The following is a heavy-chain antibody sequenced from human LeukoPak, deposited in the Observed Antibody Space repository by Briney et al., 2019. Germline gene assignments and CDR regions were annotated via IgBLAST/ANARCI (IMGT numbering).Heavy chain of an antibody. Sequence: GGSLRLPCAASGFTFSSYSMNWVRQAPGKGLEWVSSNSSSSSYIYYADSVKGRFTISRDNAKNSLYLQMNSLRAEDTAVYYWARPYSSGLDAFDIWGQGTMVTVSS. CDR1: GFTFSSYS. D-gene: IGHD6-19*01. V-gene: IGHV3-21*01. CDR3: ARPYSSGLDAFDI. J-gene: IGHJ3*02. CDR2: NSSSSSYI.